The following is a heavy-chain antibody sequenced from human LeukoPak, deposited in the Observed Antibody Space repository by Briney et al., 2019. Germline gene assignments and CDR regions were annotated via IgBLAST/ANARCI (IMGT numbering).Heavy chain of an antibody. J-gene: IGHJ3*02. CDR3: ARDLRGNYDSSGYYLAGDAFDI. V-gene: IGHV3-48*04. CDR2: ISSSGSTI. Sequence: GGTLRLSCAASGFTFSSYGMSWVRQAPGKGLEWVSYISSSGSTIYYADSVKGRFTISRDNAKNTLYLQMNSLRAEDTAVYYCARDLRGNYDSSGYYLAGDAFDIWGQGTMVTVSS. D-gene: IGHD3-22*01. CDR1: GFTFSSYG.